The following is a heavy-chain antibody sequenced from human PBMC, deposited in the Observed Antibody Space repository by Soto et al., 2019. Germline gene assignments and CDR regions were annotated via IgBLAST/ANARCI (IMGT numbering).Heavy chain of an antibody. J-gene: IGHJ4*02. Sequence: LSLTCAVYGGSFSGYYWSWIRQPPGKGLEWIGEINHSGSTNYNPSLKSRVTISVDTSKNQFSLKLSSVTAADTAVYYCARGTYEYCSSTSCYSDYWGQGTLVTVS. CDR2: INHSGST. CDR1: GGSFSGYY. CDR3: ARGTYEYCSSTSCYSDY. V-gene: IGHV4-34*01. D-gene: IGHD2-2*02.